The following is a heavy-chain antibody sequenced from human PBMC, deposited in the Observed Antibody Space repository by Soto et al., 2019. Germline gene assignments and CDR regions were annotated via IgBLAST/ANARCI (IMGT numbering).Heavy chain of an antibody. CDR2: FDPEDGET. CDR1: GYTLTELS. Sequence: ASVKVSCKVAGYTLTELSMPWLRQNPGKVLAGMGGFDPEDGETIYAQKFQGRVTMTEDTSTDTAYMELSSVRSEDTAVYYCATDFIYYYDSSGLDVDYWGQGTLVTVSS. CDR3: ATDFIYYYDSSGLDVDY. D-gene: IGHD3-22*01. V-gene: IGHV1-24*01. J-gene: IGHJ4*02.